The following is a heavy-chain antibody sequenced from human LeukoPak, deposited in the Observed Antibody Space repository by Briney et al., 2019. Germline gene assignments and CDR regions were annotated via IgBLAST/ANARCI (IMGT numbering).Heavy chain of an antibody. CDR3: ARAGGSGGLLWFGELPTTYFDY. D-gene: IGHD3-10*01. CDR2: IYYSGST. J-gene: IGHJ4*02. Sequence: SETLSLTCTVSGGSISSGDYYWGWIRQPPGKGMEWIGYIYYSGSTYYNPSLKSRVTISVETSKNQFSLKLSSVTAADTAVYYCARAGGSGGLLWFGELPTTYFDYWGQGTLVTVSS. CDR1: GGSISSGDYY. V-gene: IGHV4-30-4*01.